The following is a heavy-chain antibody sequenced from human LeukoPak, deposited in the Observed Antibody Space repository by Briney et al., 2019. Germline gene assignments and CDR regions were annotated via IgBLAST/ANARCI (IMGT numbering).Heavy chain of an antibody. Sequence: SETLSLTCAVYGGSFSGYHWSWIRQPPGKGLEWIGEINHGGSTNYNPSLKSRVTISVDTSKNQFSLKLSSVTAADTAVYYCARGRRYSYPYFDPWGQGTLVTVSS. D-gene: IGHD5-18*01. J-gene: IGHJ5*02. CDR3: ARGRRYSYPYFDP. CDR1: GGSFSGYH. V-gene: IGHV4-34*01. CDR2: INHGGST.